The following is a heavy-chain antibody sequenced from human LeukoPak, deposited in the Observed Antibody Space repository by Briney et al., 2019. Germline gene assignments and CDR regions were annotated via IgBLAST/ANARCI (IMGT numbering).Heavy chain of an antibody. V-gene: IGHV5-51*01. CDR2: IYPGDSDT. CDR1: GYSFTSYW. CDR3: ARPGEGRTYYYDSSGYLAY. D-gene: IGHD3-22*01. Sequence: GESLKISCKGSGYSFTSYWIGWVRQMPGKGLEWMGIIYPGDSDTRYSPSFQGQVTISADKSISTAYLQWSSLKASDTAMYYCARPGEGRTYYYDSSGYLAYWGQGTLVTVSS. J-gene: IGHJ4*02.